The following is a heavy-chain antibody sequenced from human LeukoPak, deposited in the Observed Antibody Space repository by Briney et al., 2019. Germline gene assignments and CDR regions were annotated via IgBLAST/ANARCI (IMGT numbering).Heavy chain of an antibody. V-gene: IGHV4-34*01. D-gene: IGHD3-16*02. Sequence: SETLSLTCAVYGGSFSGYYWSWIRQPPGKGLVWIGEINHSGSTNYNPSLKSRVTISVDTSKNQFSLKLSSVTAADTAVYYCARGRWDYVWGSYRYYFDYWGQGTLVTVSS. J-gene: IGHJ4*02. CDR1: GGSFSGYY. CDR2: INHSGST. CDR3: ARGRWDYVWGSYRYYFDY.